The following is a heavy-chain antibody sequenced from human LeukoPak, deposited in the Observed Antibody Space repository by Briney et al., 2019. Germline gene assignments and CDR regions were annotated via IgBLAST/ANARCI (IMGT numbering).Heavy chain of an antibody. Sequence: KPSETLSLTCTVSGGSISSYYWSWIQQPPGKGLEWIGYIYYSGSTNYNPSLKSRVTISVDTSKNQFSLKLSSVTAADTAVYYCARGTVYYDILTGYSSYYYYGMDVWGQGTTVTVSS. D-gene: IGHD3-9*01. J-gene: IGHJ6*02. CDR1: GGSISSYY. CDR2: IYYSGST. V-gene: IGHV4-59*01. CDR3: ARGTVYYDILTGYSSYYYYGMDV.